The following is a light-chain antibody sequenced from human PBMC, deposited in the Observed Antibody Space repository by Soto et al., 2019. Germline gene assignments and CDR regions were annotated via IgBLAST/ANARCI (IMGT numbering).Light chain of an antibody. J-gene: IGLJ1*01. CDR1: SNDVGAYNY. V-gene: IGLV2-8*01. CDR3: SSYVGSNNYV. Sequence: QSVLTQPPSASGSPGQSVTISCTGTSNDVGAYNYLSWYQQHPGKAPKLMIYEVSKRHSGVPDRFSGSKSGNKASLTVSGLQAEDEADYYCSSYVGSNNYVFGTGTKLTVL. CDR2: EVS.